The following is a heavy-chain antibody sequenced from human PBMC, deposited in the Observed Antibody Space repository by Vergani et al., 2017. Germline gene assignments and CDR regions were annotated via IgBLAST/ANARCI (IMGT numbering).Heavy chain of an antibody. CDR2: ISSSSSYI. V-gene: IGHV3-21*01. D-gene: IGHD2/OR15-2a*01. J-gene: IGHJ6*02. CDR3: ARDRSRTTGMDV. Sequence: EVQLVESGGGVVRPGGSLRLSCAASGFTFSTYSMNWVRQAPGKGLEWVSSISSSSSYIYYADSVKGRFTISRDNAKNSLYLQMNSLRAEDTAVYYCARDRSRTTGMDVWGQGTTVTVSS. CDR1: GFTFSTYS.